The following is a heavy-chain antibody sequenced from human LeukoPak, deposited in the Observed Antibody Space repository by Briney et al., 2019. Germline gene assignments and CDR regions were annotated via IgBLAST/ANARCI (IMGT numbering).Heavy chain of an antibody. CDR2: IKQVGSEK. Sequence: GGSLRLSCAASGFTFSSYWMSWVRQAPGKGLEWVANIKQVGSEKYYVDSVKGRFTISRDNAKNSLYLQMNSLRAEDTAVYYCARDWGYCSSTSCDSGLAFDIWGQGTMVTVSS. D-gene: IGHD2-2*01. V-gene: IGHV3-7*01. CDR1: GFTFSSYW. J-gene: IGHJ3*02. CDR3: ARDWGYCSSTSCDSGLAFDI.